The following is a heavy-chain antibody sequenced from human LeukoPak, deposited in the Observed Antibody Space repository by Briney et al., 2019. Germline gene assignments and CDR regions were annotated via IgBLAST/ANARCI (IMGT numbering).Heavy chain of an antibody. CDR3: ASGDGYLQPY. CDR1: GFSVSGKF. J-gene: IGHJ4*02. V-gene: IGHV3-53*01. D-gene: IGHD2-21*01. CDR2: IHYDGKI. Sequence: GGSLRLSCAASGFSVSGKFMSWVRQAPGKELEWVSIIHYDGKIRYAGSVGGRFTIYRDDSENTLFLQMNSLRVDDTAVYFCASGDGYLQPYWGRGTLVTVSS.